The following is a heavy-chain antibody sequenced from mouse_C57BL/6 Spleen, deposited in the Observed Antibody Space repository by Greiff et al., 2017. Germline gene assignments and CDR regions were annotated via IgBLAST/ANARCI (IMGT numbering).Heavy chain of an antibody. CDR2: ISDGGSYT. V-gene: IGHV5-4*01. D-gene: IGHD1-1*01. CDR1: GFTFSSYA. J-gene: IGHJ1*03. Sequence: EVKLQESGGGLVKPGGSLKLSCAASGFTFSSYAMSWVRQTPEKRLEWVATISDGGSYTYYPDNVKGRFTISRDNAKNNRYLQMSHLKSEDTAMYYCARDLGGSSPWYFDVWGTGTTVTVSS. CDR3: ARDLGGSSPWYFDV.